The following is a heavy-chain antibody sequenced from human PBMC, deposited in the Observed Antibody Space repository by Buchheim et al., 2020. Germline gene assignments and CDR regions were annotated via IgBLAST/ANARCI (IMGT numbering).Heavy chain of an antibody. CDR2: FNPTGGST. V-gene: IGHV1-46*01. J-gene: IGHJ2*01. CDR3: ARRTVGANGYFDL. D-gene: IGHD1-26*01. Sequence: QVQLVQSGAEVKKPGASVKVSCKASGYTFTSYHIHWVRQAPGQGLEWMGIFNPTGGSTSYAQKFQGRVTVTRDTSTSTVYMELSSLRSEDTAVYYCARRTVGANGYFDLWGRGTL. CDR1: GYTFTSYH.